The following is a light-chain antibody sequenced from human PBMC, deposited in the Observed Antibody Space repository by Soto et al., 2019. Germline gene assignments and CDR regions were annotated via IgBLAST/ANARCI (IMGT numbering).Light chain of an antibody. CDR2: EVS. J-gene: IGLJ1*01. CDR1: SSNVGGYNY. Sequence: PPSASGSHREGVPITCTAPSSNVGGYNYVSWYQQHPGKAPKRLIYEVSKRPSGVPDRFSGSKSDNTASLTISVLQAEDEAAYDFGLQAGSSTRVFVPVSKFIV. V-gene: IGLV2-8*01. CDR3: GLQAGSSTRV.